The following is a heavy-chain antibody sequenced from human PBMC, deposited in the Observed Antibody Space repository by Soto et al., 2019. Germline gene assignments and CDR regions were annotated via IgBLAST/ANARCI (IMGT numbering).Heavy chain of an antibody. D-gene: IGHD3-3*01. CDR1: GYTFTSYG. V-gene: IGHV1-18*04. CDR2: ISAYNGNT. CDR3: ARDVVGDYDFWSGYQHHAFDI. Sequence: SMKVSCKASGYTFTSYGISWVRQAPGQGLEWMGWISAYNGNTNYAQKLQGRVTMTTDTSTSTAYMELRSLRSDDTAVYYCARDVVGDYDFWSGYQHHAFDIWGQGTMVTVSS. J-gene: IGHJ3*02.